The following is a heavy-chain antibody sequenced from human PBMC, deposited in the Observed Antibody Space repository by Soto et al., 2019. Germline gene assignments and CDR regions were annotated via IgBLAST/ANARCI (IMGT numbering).Heavy chain of an antibody. J-gene: IGHJ4*02. CDR3: AKSLVARPYDY. D-gene: IGHD6-6*01. V-gene: IGHV3-23*01. CDR2: ISGSGGNT. Sequence: GGSLRLSCVASGFTFSSYAMSWVRQAPGKGLEWVSAISGSGGNTYYADSVKGRFTISRDNSKNTLYLQMNSLRAEDTAVYYCAKSLVARPYDYWGQGTLVTVSS. CDR1: GFTFSSYA.